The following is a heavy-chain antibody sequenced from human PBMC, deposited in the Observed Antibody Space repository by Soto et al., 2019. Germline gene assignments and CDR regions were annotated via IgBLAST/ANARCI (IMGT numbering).Heavy chain of an antibody. CDR2: VYYTGIT. D-gene: IGHD2-15*01. CDR1: GGSISSSAYY. Sequence: QMHLQQSAPGVVKPSETLSLTCTVSGGSISSSAYYWGWIRQPPGKGLEWIGSVYYTGITDYKSSLESRVSISADTSKNQFSLRLTSLSAADTAVYFCARQGRPGYCTGGNCYPTFDIWGPGTMVTVSS. J-gene: IGHJ3*02. V-gene: IGHV4-39*01. CDR3: ARQGRPGYCTGGNCYPTFDI.